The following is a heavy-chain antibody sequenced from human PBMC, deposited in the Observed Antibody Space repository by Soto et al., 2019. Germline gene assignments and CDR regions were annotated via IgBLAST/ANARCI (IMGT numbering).Heavy chain of an antibody. V-gene: IGHV3-23*01. CDR3: VRVGSGWYYRGSFDF. J-gene: IGHJ3*01. CDR2: ISGSGGSA. CDR1: GFSFSNYA. D-gene: IGHD6-19*01. Sequence: GGSLRLSCAASGFSFSNYAMNWVCQAPGKGLEWVSVISGSGGSASYADSVQGRVTISRDNSNNTLYLQMNSLRAEDTAIYSCVRVGSGWYYRGSFDFWGRGTMVTVSS.